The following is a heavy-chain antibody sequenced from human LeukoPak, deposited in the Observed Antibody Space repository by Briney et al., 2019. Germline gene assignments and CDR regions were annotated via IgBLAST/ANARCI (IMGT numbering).Heavy chain of an antibody. CDR3: ARSSSSGYPD. CDR2: MYYSEST. V-gene: IGHV4-39*07. J-gene: IGHJ4*02. Sequence: SETLSLTCTVSGGSISSTSYYWGWIRQPPGKGLEWIGNMYYSESTYYNPSLKSRVTISIDTSKNQFSLKVTSVTAADTAVYYCARSSSSGYPDWGQGTLVTVSS. D-gene: IGHD3-22*01. CDR1: GGSISSTSYY.